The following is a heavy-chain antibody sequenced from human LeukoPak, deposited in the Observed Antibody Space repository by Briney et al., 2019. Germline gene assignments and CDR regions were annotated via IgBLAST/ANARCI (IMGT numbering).Heavy chain of an antibody. CDR1: GGSISSYY. CDR2: IYYSGST. J-gene: IGHJ4*02. Sequence: SETLSLTCTVSGGSISSYYWSWIRQPPGKGLEWIGYIYYSGSTNYNPSLKSRVTISVDTSKNQFSLKLSSVTAADTAVYYCARSGSGYLRYYFDYWGQGTLVTVSA. CDR3: ARSGSGYLRYYFDY. D-gene: IGHD5-12*01. V-gene: IGHV4-59*12.